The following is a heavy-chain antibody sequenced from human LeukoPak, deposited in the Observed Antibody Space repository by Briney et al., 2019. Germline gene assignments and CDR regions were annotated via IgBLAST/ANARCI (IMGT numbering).Heavy chain of an antibody. CDR3: ARGIAAAGLSLDY. J-gene: IGHJ4*02. CDR2: ISSSSSYI. CDR1: GFTFSSYS. V-gene: IGHV3-21*01. Sequence: GGSLRLSCAASGFTFSSYSMNWVRQAPGKGLEWVSSISSSSSYIYYADSVKGRFTISRDNAKNSLYLQMNSLRAEDTAVYYCARGIAAAGLSLDYWGQGTLVTVSS. D-gene: IGHD6-13*01.